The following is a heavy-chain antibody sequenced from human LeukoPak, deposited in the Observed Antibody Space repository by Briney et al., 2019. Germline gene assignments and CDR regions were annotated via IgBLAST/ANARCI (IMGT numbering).Heavy chain of an antibody. Sequence: ASVKVSCKASGYTFTAYYMHWVRQAPGQGLEWLGWINPNIGGTNYAQKFQGRVTMTRDTSISTAYLELIRLTSDDTAFYYCARDDSNGYFNYWGQGTLVTVSS. CDR3: ARDDSNGYFNY. CDR2: INPNIGGT. D-gene: IGHD3-22*01. V-gene: IGHV1-2*02. J-gene: IGHJ4*02. CDR1: GYTFTAYY.